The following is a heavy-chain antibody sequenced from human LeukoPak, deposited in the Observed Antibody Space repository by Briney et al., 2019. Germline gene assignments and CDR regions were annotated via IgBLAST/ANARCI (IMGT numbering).Heavy chain of an antibody. CDR1: GFIFSNYG. V-gene: IGHV3-23*01. Sequence: GGSLRLSCAASGFIFSNYGMNWVRQAPGEGLEWVAAISASGSATSYADSVRGRFTISRDNSKSTTYLQMNSLIAEDTAVFYCAKDLYLRDFWGGYFDYWGQGIPVTVSS. D-gene: IGHD3-3*01. J-gene: IGHJ4*02. CDR2: ISASGSAT. CDR3: AKDLYLRDFWGGYFDY.